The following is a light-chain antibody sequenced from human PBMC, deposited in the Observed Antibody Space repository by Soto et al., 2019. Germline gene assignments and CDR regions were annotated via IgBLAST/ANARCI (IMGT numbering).Light chain of an antibody. CDR2: RND. CDR1: SSNIGTNY. J-gene: IGLJ3*02. CDR3: QSYDSSLSRRWV. Sequence: QSVLTQPPSASATPGQRVTISCSGSSSNIGTNYVYWYQHLPGTAPKLLIYRNDQRPSGVPDRFSGSMSGTAASLAIGGLRSEDEADYYCQSYDSSLSRRWVFGGGTKLTVL. V-gene: IGLV1-47*01.